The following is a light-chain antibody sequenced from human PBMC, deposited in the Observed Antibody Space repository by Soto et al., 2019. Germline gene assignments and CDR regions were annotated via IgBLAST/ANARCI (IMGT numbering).Light chain of an antibody. CDR2: SNN. J-gene: IGLJ2*01. Sequence: QSVLTQPPSASGTPGQRVTISCSGSSPNIGTNTVNWYQQLPGTAPKLLIWSNNQRPSGVPDRFSGSKSGTSASLAISGLQSEDEADYFCAAWDDSLNGLVFGGGTKLTVL. CDR1: SPNIGTNT. V-gene: IGLV1-44*01. CDR3: AAWDDSLNGLV.